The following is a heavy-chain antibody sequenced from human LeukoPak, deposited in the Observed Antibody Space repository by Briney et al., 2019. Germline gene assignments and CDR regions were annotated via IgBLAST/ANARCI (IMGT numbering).Heavy chain of an antibody. J-gene: IGHJ4*02. CDR2: INLNRGGT. V-gene: IGHV1-2*02. CDR1: GYTFTDYY. D-gene: IGHD2-15*01. Sequence: ASVTVSCTASGYTFTDYYMHWVRQPPGQGLEWMGYINLNRGGTNFPQRFQGRVTTTRDTSNSTAHMDVSRLISDDARVYYSARDAGYCTGGSCWYFDHWGRATMVTVSS. CDR3: ARDAGYCTGGSCWYFDH.